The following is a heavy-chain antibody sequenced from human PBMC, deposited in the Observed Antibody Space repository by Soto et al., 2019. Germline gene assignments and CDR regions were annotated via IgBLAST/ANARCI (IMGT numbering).Heavy chain of an antibody. V-gene: IGHV1-69*02. J-gene: IGHJ4*02. CDR2: IIPILGIP. CDR3: ARGDEVLTGYSL. CDR1: GGTFSSST. D-gene: IGHD3-9*01. Sequence: QVQLVQSGAEVKKPGPSVKVSCKASGGTFSSSTISWVRQSPGQGLEWMGRIIPILGIPNYAQKFQDSVTITADKSSCTVYMALSRLKSGETAVYYCARGDEVLTGYSLWGQGTLVTVSS.